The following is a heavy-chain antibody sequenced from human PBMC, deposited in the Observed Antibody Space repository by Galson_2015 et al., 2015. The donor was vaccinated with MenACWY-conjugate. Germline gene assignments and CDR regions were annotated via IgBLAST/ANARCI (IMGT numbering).Heavy chain of an antibody. V-gene: IGHV3-7*03. D-gene: IGHD6-19*01. CDR3: VGGNGWRLDS. CDR1: GFTFNNYW. CDR2: IKQDGSER. J-gene: IGHJ4*02. Sequence: SLRLSCAASGFTFNNYWMNWVRQAPGKGLEWVAIIKQDGSERLYVDSVKGRFTISRDNAKNSLHLQMSSLRGDDTAVYYCVGGNGWRLDSWGQGTLVTVSS.